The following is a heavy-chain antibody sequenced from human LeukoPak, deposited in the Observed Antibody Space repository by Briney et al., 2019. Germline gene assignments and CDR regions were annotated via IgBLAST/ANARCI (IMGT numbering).Heavy chain of an antibody. CDR1: GGSIGSDF. Sequence: SETLSLTCTVSGGSIGSDFWNWIRQPPGKGLEWIGYLYYSGSNKYNPSLRSRVAISLDTSKNQFSLKLSSVTAADTAVYYCVRGSGIAAAIGVFDIWGQGTMVTVSS. CDR2: LYYSGSN. J-gene: IGHJ3*02. D-gene: IGHD6-13*01. V-gene: IGHV4-59*01. CDR3: VRGSGIAAAIGVFDI.